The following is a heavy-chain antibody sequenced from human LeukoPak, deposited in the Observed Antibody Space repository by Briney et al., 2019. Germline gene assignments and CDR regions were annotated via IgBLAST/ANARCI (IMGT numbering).Heavy chain of an antibody. CDR3: ARRLYYYGSGSYLGSFDP. CDR2: IYYSGST. V-gene: IGHV4-39*01. Sequence: SETLSLTCTVSGGSISSSSYYWGWIRQPPGKGLEWIGSIYYSGSTYYNPSPKSRVTISVDTSKNQFSLKLSSVTAADTAVYYCARRLYYYGSGSYLGSFDPWGQGTLVTVSS. D-gene: IGHD3-10*01. J-gene: IGHJ5*02. CDR1: GGSISSSSYY.